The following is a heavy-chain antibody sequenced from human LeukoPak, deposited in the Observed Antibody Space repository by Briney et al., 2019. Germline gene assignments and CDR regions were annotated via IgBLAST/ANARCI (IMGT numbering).Heavy chain of an antibody. CDR1: GYTFSSYG. V-gene: IGHV1-18*01. CDR2: ISAYGGNT. J-gene: IGHJ4*02. Sequence: ASVKVSCKASGYTFSSYGITWVLQAPGQGLEWMGWISAYGGNTNYAQKFQGRVTMTMDTSTSTAYMELRSLTSDDTAAYYCARGGSYYHFDYWGQGTLVTVSS. D-gene: IGHD1-26*01. CDR3: ARGGSYYHFDY.